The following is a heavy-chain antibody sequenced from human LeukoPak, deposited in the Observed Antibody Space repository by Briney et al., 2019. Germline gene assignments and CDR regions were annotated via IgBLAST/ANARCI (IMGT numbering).Heavy chain of an antibody. CDR3: ARGDYTSHAFDI. D-gene: IGHD3-3*01. Sequence: SETLSLTCTVYGGSFSCYYWSWIRQPPGKGLEWIGEFSHSGSTNYNQSLKSRVTISVDTSKNQFSLNLSSVTAADTAVYYCARGDYTSHAFDIWGQGTMVTVSS. J-gene: IGHJ3*02. CDR1: GGSFSCYY. V-gene: IGHV4-34*01. CDR2: FSHSGST.